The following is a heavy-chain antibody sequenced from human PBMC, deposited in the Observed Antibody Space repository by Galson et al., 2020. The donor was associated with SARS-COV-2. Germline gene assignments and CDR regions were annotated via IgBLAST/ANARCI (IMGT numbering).Heavy chain of an antibody. CDR2: IIIKAHNYAT. D-gene: IGHD2-2*01. Sequence: GGSLRLSCAASGFNYSGPAIHWVRQASGKGLECVGRIIIKAHNYATAYAASVNGRFTLSRDASKNTAYLQMNSLRSEDTAVYYCTIGYCSSTTCYPRFDPWGQGTLVTGSS. J-gene: IGHJ5*02. CDR1: GFNYSGPA. CDR3: TIGYCSSTTCYPRFDP. V-gene: IGHV3-73*01.